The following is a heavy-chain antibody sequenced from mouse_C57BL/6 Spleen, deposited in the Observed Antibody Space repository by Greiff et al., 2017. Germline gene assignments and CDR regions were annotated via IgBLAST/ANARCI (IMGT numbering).Heavy chain of an antibody. CDR3: ARLGGTGDY. V-gene: IGHV1-76*01. CDR2: IYPGSGNT. CDR1: GYTFTDYY. Sequence: QVQLQQSGAELVRPGASVKLSCKASGYTFTDYYINWVKQRPGQGLEWIARIYPGSGNTYYNEKFKGKATLTAEKSSSTAYMQLSSLTSEDSAVYFCARLGGTGDYWGQGTTLTVSS. D-gene: IGHD4-1*01. J-gene: IGHJ2*01.